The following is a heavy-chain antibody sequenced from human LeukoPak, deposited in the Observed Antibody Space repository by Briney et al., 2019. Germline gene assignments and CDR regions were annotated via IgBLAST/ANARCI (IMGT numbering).Heavy chain of an antibody. CDR2: ISYDGSNK. CDR3: AKGGNTYYFDY. Sequence: GGSLRLSCAASGFTFSSYGMHWVRQAPGKGLEWVAVISYDGSNKYYGDPVKGRFTISRDNSKNTLYLQMNSLRAEDTAVYYCAKGGNTYYFDYWGQGTLVTVSS. V-gene: IGHV3-30*18. D-gene: IGHD5-18*01. CDR1: GFTFSSYG. J-gene: IGHJ4*02.